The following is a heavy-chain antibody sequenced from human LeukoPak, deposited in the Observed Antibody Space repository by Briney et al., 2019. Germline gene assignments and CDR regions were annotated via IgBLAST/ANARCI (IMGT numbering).Heavy chain of an antibody. CDR2: INPNSGGT. Sequence: ASVKVSCKASGYTFTGYYMHWVRQAPGQGLEWMGWINPNSGGTNYAQKFQGRVTMTRDTSISTAYMELSRLRSDDTAVYYCARGLYYYDSRRNWFDPWSQGTLVTVSS. V-gene: IGHV1-2*02. J-gene: IGHJ5*02. D-gene: IGHD3-22*01. CDR1: GYTFTGYY. CDR3: ARGLYYYDSRRNWFDP.